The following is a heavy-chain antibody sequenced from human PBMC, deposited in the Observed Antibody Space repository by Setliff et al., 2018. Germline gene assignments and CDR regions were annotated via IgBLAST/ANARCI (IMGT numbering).Heavy chain of an antibody. CDR1: GYTFPIYW. V-gene: IGHV5-51*01. CDR3: ARFGQQQTWFFDY. CDR2: IYPGDSDT. Sequence: PGESLKISCEASGYTFPIYWIGWVRQMPGEGLELMGIIYPGDSDTRYSPSFQGQVTISADKSISTAYLQWSSLKASDTAMYYCARFGQQQTWFFDYWGQGTPVTVSS. J-gene: IGHJ4*02. D-gene: IGHD6-13*01.